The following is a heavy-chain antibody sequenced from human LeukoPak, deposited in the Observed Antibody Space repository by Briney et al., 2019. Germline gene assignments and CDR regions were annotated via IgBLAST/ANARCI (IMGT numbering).Heavy chain of an antibody. J-gene: IGHJ4*02. V-gene: IGHV4-39*01. Sequence: SETLPLTCTVSGGSISSSSYYWAWIRQPPGKGLEWIATIYYSGSTYYNPSLKSRVFISVDTSQNQFSLKVSSVTAADTAEYFCARLVGSPAFDYWGQGILVIVSS. CDR1: GGSISSSSYY. D-gene: IGHD6-25*01. CDR3: ARLVGSPAFDY. CDR2: IYYSGST.